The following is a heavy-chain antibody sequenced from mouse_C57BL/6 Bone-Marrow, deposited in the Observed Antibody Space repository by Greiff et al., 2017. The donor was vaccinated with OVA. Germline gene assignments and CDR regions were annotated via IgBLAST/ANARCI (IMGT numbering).Heavy chain of an antibody. CDR3: TTDGNYGDY. D-gene: IGHD2-1*01. V-gene: IGHV14-4*01. CDR2: IDPENGDT. J-gene: IGHJ2*01. Sequence: EVKLVESGAELVRPGASVKLSCTASGFNIKDDYMHWVKQRPEQGLEWIGWIDPENGDTEYASKFQGKATITADTSSNTAYLQLSSLTSEDTAVYYCTTDGNYGDYRGQGTTLTVSS. CDR1: GFNIKDDY.